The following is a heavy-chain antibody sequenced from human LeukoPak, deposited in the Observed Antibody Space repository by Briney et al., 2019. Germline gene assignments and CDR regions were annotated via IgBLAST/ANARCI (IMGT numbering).Heavy chain of an antibody. V-gene: IGHV3-64*01. CDR1: GFTFSSYA. CDR2: ISSNGGST. CDR3: ARDRRDGYNSYCFDY. J-gene: IGHJ4*02. D-gene: IGHD5-24*01. Sequence: GGSLRLSCAASGFTFSSYAMPWVRQAPGKGLKYVSAISSNGGSTYYANSVKGRFIISRDNSKNTLYLQMGSLRAEDMAVYYCARDRRDGYNSYCFDYWGQGTLVTVSS.